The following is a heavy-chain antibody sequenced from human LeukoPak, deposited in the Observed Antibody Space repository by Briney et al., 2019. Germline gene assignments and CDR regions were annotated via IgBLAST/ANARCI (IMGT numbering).Heavy chain of an antibody. CDR3: ARGADSSSSPPYFDY. CDR1: GGSFSGYY. J-gene: IGHJ4*02. CDR2: INHSGST. D-gene: IGHD6-6*01. V-gene: IGHV4-34*01. Sequence: SETLSLTCAVYGGSFSGYYWSWIRQPPGKGLEWIGEINHSGSTNYNPSLKSRVTISVDTSKNQFPLKLSSVTAADTAVYYCARGADSSSSPPYFDYWGQGTLVTVSS.